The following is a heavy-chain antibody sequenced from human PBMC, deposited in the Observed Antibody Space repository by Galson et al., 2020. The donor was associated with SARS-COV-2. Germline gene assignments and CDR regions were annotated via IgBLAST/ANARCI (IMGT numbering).Heavy chain of an antibody. Sequence: GESLKISCAASGFTFSSYGMHWVRQAPGKGLEWVAVISYDGSNKYYADSVKGRFTISRDNSKNTLYLQMNSLRAEDTAVYYCATPRTHYYDSSGPLDYWGQGTLVTVSS. D-gene: IGHD3-22*01. V-gene: IGHV3-30*03. J-gene: IGHJ4*02. CDR1: GFTFSSYG. CDR3: ATPRTHYYDSSGPLDY. CDR2: ISYDGSNK.